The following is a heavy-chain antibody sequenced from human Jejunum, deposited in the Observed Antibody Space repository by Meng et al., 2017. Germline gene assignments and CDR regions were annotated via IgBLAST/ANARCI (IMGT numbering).Heavy chain of an antibody. V-gene: IGHV4-39*07. Sequence: SETLSLTCAVSGGSISSSSYFWGWIRQPPGKGLEWIGSVYYSLNTYYNPTLKSRVSISRDTSKNQFSLKLSSVTAADTAVYYCARGLPYSSSWGSWGQGTLVTVSS. J-gene: IGHJ5*02. D-gene: IGHD6-13*01. CDR3: ARGLPYSSSWGS. CDR2: VYYSLNT. CDR1: GGSISSSSYF.